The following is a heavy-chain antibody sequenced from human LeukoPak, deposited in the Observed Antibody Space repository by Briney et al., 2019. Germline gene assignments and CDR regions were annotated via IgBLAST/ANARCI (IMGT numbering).Heavy chain of an antibody. V-gene: IGHV4-59*04. CDR1: GGSISGYY. CDR2: LYYMRGA. J-gene: IGHJ3*02. Sequence: SETLSLTCTVSGGSISGYYWNWSRQPPGKGVEWIGNLYYMRGAWYKSSLKSRVTTSVDTSRNEFSLKLNSVTAADTAVYYCARAIYDSSGSYQDYAFDIWGQGTMVTVSS. CDR3: ARAIYDSSGSYQDYAFDI. D-gene: IGHD3-22*01.